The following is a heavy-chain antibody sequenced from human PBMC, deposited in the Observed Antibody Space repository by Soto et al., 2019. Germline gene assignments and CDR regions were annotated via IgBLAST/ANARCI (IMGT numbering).Heavy chain of an antibody. Sequence: EVQLLESGGGLVQPGGSLRLSCAASGFTFSSYAMSWVRLAPGKGLEWFSSIGGSGGTYYADYVKGRFTISRDNSKNMLYLNLNSLRAEDTAMYYCAKGQGWSYYYDSWGQGTLVTVSS. J-gene: IGHJ4*02. D-gene: IGHD2-15*01. CDR1: GFTFSSYA. CDR2: IGGSGGT. V-gene: IGHV3-23*01. CDR3: AKGQGWSYYYDS.